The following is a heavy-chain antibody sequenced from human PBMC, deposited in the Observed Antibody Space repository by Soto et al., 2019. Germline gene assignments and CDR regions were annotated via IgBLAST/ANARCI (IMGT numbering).Heavy chain of an antibody. CDR2: IYYSGST. V-gene: IGHV4-59*08. J-gene: IGHJ5*02. CDR3: ARLGVENYSSSWYGHSAYNWFDP. Sequence: SETLSLTCTVSGGSISSYYWSWIRQPPGKGLEWIGYIYYSGSTNYNPSLKSRVTISVDTSKNQFSLKLSSVTAADTAGYYCARLGVENYSSSWYGHSAYNWFDPWGQGTLVTVSS. CDR1: GGSISSYY. D-gene: IGHD6-13*01.